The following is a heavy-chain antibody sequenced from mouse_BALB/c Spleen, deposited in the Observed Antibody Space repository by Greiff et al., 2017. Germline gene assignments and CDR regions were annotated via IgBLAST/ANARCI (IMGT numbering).Heavy chain of an antibody. Sequence: EVHLVESGGGLVKPGGSLKLSCAASGFTFSDYYMYWVRQTPEKRLEWVATISDGGSYTYYPDSVKGRFTISRDNAKNNLYLQMSSLKSEDTAMYYCARDGYYGSMAMDYWGQGTSVTVSS. D-gene: IGHD1-1*01. CDR1: GFTFSDYY. CDR2: ISDGGSYT. CDR3: ARDGYYGSMAMDY. V-gene: IGHV5-4*02. J-gene: IGHJ4*01.